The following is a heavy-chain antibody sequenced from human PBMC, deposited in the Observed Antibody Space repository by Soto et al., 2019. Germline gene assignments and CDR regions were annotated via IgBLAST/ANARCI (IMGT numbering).Heavy chain of an antibody. D-gene: IGHD3-3*01. J-gene: IGHJ6*02. CDR2: IYSGGST. CDR1: GFTVSSNY. Sequence: EVQLVESGGGLIQPGGSLRLSCAASGFTVSSNYMSWVRHAPGKGLEWVSVIYSGGSTYYADSVKGRFTISRDNSKNTLYLQMNSLRAEDTAVYYCASHGDAHRNYDFWSGRYYYYYGMDVWGQGTTVTVSS. CDR3: ASHGDAHRNYDFWSGRYYYYYGMDV. V-gene: IGHV3-53*01.